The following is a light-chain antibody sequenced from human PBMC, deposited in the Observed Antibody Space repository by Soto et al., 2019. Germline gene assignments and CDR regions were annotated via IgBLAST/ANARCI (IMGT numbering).Light chain of an antibody. V-gene: IGLV1-44*01. CDR1: SSNIGNNP. J-gene: IGLJ3*02. Sequence: QSVLTQPPSASGTPGQSVTISCSGNSSNIGNNPVNWYQQLPGTAPKLLIYSSNQRPSGVPYRISGSKSGASASLAITGLLSDDEADYYCGTWDDSLKSYMFGGGTKVTVL. CDR2: SSN. CDR3: GTWDDSLKSYM.